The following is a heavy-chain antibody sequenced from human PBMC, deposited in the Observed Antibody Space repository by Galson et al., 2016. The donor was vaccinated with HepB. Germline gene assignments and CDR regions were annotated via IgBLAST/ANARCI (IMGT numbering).Heavy chain of an antibody. Sequence: TLSLTCTVSGGFISTGNYYWTWIRQHPEKGLEWIGNIFYSGRTDYNPSLKSRVTISVDTSKNHFSLTLNSVTAAATAVYYCATDLQVRDFWSGYSNSPVVRYLDHWGQGTLVTVSS. CDR3: ATDLQVRDFWSGYSNSPVVRYLDH. D-gene: IGHD3-3*01. V-gene: IGHV4-31*03. J-gene: IGHJ4*02. CDR1: GGFISTGNYY. CDR2: IFYSGRT.